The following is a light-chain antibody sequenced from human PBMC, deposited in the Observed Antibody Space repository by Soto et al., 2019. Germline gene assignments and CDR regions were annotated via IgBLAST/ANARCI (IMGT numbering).Light chain of an antibody. V-gene: IGLV2-23*01. CDR1: SGYVGTYSL. CDR3: CLYVGATTYV. Sequence: QSALAQPASVSGSPGQSITISCTGASGYVGTYSLVSWYQQHPGKAPKVVIYEGHERPSGVPDSFSGSTSVNTASLTIYGLQTDDEADYYCCLYVGATTYVFGNGTKLTV. CDR2: EGH. J-gene: IGLJ1*01.